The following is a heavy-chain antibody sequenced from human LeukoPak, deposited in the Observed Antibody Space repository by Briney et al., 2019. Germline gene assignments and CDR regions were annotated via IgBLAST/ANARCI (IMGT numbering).Heavy chain of an antibody. D-gene: IGHD5-24*01. Sequence: GGSLRLSCAASGFTFSSYAMHWVRQAPGKGLEWVAVISYDGSNKYYADSVKGRFTISRDNSKNTLYLQMNSLRAEDTAVYYCAKDTSDGYNSDWGQGTLVTVSS. CDR1: GFTFSSYA. V-gene: IGHV3-30*04. CDR3: AKDTSDGYNSD. CDR2: ISYDGSNK. J-gene: IGHJ4*02.